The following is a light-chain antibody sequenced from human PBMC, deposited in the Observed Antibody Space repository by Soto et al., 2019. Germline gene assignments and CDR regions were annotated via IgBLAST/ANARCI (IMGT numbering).Light chain of an antibody. CDR3: TSYVGNDIWV. V-gene: IGLV2-8*01. J-gene: IGLJ3*02. CDR2: EVT. Sequence: QSALTQPPSASESPGQSVTISCTGTSSDVGAYKYVSWYQQYPGKAPKLRIYEVTKRPSGVPDRFSGSKSGNTASLTVSGLQAEDEADYYCTSYVGNDIWVFGGGTKVTVL. CDR1: SSDVGAYKY.